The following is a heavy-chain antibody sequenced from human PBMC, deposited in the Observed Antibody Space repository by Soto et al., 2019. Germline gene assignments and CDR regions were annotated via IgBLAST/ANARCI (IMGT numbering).Heavy chain of an antibody. J-gene: IGHJ2*01. CDR1: GFTFSSYA. D-gene: IGHD4-17*01. CDR3: AKHYGGNSCYFDL. V-gene: IGHV3-23*01. Sequence: EVQLLESGGGLVQPGGSLRLSCAASGFTFSSYAMSWVRQAPGKGLEWVSTISGSGGTTYYADSVKGRFTISRDNSKNTLYLQMNSLRAEDTDVYYCAKHYGGNSCYFDLWGRGTLVTVSS. CDR2: ISGSGGTT.